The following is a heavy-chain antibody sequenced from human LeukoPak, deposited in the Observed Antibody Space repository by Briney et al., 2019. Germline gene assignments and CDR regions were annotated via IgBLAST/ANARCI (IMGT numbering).Heavy chain of an antibody. V-gene: IGHV1-69*13. CDR3: ARARISGSYYDYYYYYMDV. CDR1: GYTFSDYY. J-gene: IGHJ6*03. Sequence: ASVKVSCKASGYTFSDYYIHWVRQAPGQGLEWMGGIIPIFGTANYAQKFQGRVTITADESTSTAYMELSSLRSEDTAVYYCARARISGSYYDYYYYYMDVWGKGTTVTVSS. D-gene: IGHD1-26*01. CDR2: IIPIFGTA.